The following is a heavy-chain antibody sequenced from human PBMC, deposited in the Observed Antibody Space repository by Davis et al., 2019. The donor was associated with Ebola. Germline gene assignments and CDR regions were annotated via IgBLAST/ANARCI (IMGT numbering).Heavy chain of an antibody. V-gene: IGHV1-2*04. D-gene: IGHD3-10*01. CDR3: ARSVGLDAFDI. CDR1: GYTFTSYG. CDR2: INPNSGGT. Sequence: ASVKVSCKASGYTFTSYGISWVRQPPGQGLAWMGWINPNSGGTIYAQKFQGWVTMTRDTSISTAYLELSRLRSDDTAVYYCARSVGLDAFDIWGQGTMVTVSS. J-gene: IGHJ3*02.